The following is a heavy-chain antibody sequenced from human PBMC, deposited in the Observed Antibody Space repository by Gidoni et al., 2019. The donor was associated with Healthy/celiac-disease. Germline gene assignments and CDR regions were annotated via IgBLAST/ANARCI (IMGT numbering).Heavy chain of an antibody. CDR1: GLTFSSFP. CDR2: IWYDGSNK. V-gene: IGHV3-33*01. Sequence: QVQLVESGGDVVQPGRSLRLSCAASGLTFSSFPMHWVRQAPGKGLEWVAVIWYDGSNKNYADSVKGRFSITRDNSKNLLYLQMNSLRVEDTAVYYCARGDNIVVVPTSIRGLDYWGQGTLVTVSS. D-gene: IGHD2-2*02. J-gene: IGHJ4*02. CDR3: ARGDNIVVVPTSIRGLDY.